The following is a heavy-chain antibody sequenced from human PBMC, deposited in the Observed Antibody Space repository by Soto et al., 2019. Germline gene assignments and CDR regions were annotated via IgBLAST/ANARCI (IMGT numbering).Heavy chain of an antibody. V-gene: IGHV3-23*01. D-gene: IGHD3-10*01. J-gene: IGHJ6*02. Sequence: QPGGSLRLSCAASGFTFSSYAMSWVRQAPGKGLEWVSAISGSGGSTYYADSVKGRFTISRDNSKNTLYPQMNSLRAEDTAVYYCAKAHYYGSGSYYNEPYYYGMDVWGQGTTVTVSS. CDR1: GFTFSSYA. CDR3: AKAHYYGSGSYYNEPYYYGMDV. CDR2: ISGSGGST.